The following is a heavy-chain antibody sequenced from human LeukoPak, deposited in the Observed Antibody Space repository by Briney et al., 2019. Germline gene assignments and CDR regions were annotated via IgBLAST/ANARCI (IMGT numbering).Heavy chain of an antibody. CDR2: IYYSGST. CDR1: GGSISSSSYY. J-gene: IGHJ4*02. D-gene: IGHD1-1*01. Sequence: SETLSLTCTVSGGSISSSSYYWGWIRQPPGKGLEWIGSIYYSGSTYYNPSFKSRVTISVDTSKNQFSLKLTSLTAADTAVYYCARRTETNDFDYWGQGPLVIVSS. V-gene: IGHV4-39*07. CDR3: ARRTETNDFDY.